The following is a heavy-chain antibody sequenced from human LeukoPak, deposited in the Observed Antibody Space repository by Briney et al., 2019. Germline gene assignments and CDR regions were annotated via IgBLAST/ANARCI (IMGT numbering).Heavy chain of an antibody. V-gene: IGHV3-7*01. CDR1: GFTYSIYW. CDR2: LKYDGSEK. D-gene: IGHD3-10*01. CDR3: ARRLGLGFGEYSNNWFDP. Sequence: GGSVRLPRAASGFTYSIYWMRGVRHARGKALVGVANLKYDGSEKYNVDSVKRRFTISRDNAKNSLYLQVNGLRAEDTAVYHCARRLGLGFGEYSNNWFDPWGQGTLVTVSS. J-gene: IGHJ5*02.